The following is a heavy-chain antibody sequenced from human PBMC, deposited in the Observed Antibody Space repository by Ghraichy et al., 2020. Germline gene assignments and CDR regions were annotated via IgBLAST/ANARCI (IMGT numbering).Heavy chain of an antibody. CDR2: IKQDGSET. Sequence: GGSLRLSCAASGFTFGSTWMGWVRQAPGKGLQWVANIKQDGSETYYVDSVKGRFTISRDNAKNSLYLQMNSLRVEDTALYYCVRDSSSSNFDYWGPGTLVTVSS. J-gene: IGHJ4*02. D-gene: IGHD6-6*01. V-gene: IGHV3-7*01. CDR1: GFTFGSTW. CDR3: VRDSSSSNFDY.